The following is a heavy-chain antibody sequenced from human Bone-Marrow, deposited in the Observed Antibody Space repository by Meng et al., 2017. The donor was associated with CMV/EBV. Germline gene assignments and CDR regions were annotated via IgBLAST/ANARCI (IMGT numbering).Heavy chain of an antibody. CDR3: AKVAWASSTWANWFDP. CDR1: GFIFTNFV. V-gene: IGHV3-23*01. D-gene: IGHD2-2*01. Sequence: GFIFTNFVMIWVRQAPGKGLEWVSAISGSGTGPYYADSVRGRFTISRDNSKNTLYLHMSNLRAEDTAMYHCAKVAWASSTWANWFDPWGRGTLVTVSS. CDR2: ISGSGTGP. J-gene: IGHJ5*02.